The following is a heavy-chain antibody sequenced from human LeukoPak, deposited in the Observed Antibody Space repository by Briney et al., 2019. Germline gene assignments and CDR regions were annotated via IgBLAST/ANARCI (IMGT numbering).Heavy chain of an antibody. Sequence: SETLSLTCTVSGGSISSYYWSWIRQPAGKGLEWIGRIYTSGSTNYNPSLKSRVTMSVDTSKNQFSLKLSSVTAADTAVYYCARQSFAPFQVGPETPIESWGQGTLVTVSS. V-gene: IGHV4-4*07. J-gene: IGHJ4*02. CDR2: IYTSGST. CDR3: ARQSFAPFQVGPETPIES. D-gene: IGHD1-26*01. CDR1: GGSISSYY.